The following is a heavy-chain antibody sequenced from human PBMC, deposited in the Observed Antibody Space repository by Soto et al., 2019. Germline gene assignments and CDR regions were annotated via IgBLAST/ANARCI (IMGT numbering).Heavy chain of an antibody. CDR3: ARVGDSSYYGMDV. Sequence: GASVKVSCKASGYTFSNYDINWVRQATGQGLEWMGWMNPNSGNTGYAQKFQGRVTMIRSTSISTAFMELSSLRSEDAAVYYCARVGDSSYYGMDVWGQGTTVTVSS. J-gene: IGHJ6*02. D-gene: IGHD3-16*01. V-gene: IGHV1-8*01. CDR1: GYTFSNYD. CDR2: MNPNSGNT.